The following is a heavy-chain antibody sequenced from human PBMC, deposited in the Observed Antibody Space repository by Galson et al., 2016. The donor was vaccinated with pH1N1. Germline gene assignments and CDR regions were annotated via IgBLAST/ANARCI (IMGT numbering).Heavy chain of an antibody. V-gene: IGHV3-73*01. D-gene: IGHD1-26*01. CDR3: TRPNSGSYEEFWFDP. CDR1: GLAYSDYW. CDR2: IRSKADSYGT. Sequence: SLRLSCAASGLAYSDYWMTWVRQAPGKGLEWVGRIRSKADSYGTAYAASVEGRFTISRDDSKNTAYLQMNSLKTKDTAVYYCTRPNSGSYEEFWFDPWGQGTLVTVSS. J-gene: IGHJ5*02.